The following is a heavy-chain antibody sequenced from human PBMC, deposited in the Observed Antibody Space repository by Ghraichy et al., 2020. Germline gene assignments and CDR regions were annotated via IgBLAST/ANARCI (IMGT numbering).Heavy chain of an antibody. Sequence: LTLTCGASGFIFSGYWMSWVRQAPGKGPEWVANIKKDGSEKYYVDSVKGRFTISRDNAKNSLYLQMNSLRAEDTAVYYCARYLGGGWYFDYWGQGALVTVSS. V-gene: IGHV3-7*01. D-gene: IGHD6-19*01. CDR3: ARYLGGGWYFDY. CDR1: GFIFSGYW. CDR2: IKKDGSEK. J-gene: IGHJ4*02.